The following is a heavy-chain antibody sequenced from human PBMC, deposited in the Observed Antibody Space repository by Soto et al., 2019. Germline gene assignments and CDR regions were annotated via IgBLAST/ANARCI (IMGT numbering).Heavy chain of an antibody. CDR1: GGSVNSGNYY. D-gene: IGHD3-10*02. V-gene: IGHV4-30-4*01. Sequence: PSETLSLGCSVSGGSVNSGNYYWSWIRQPPGKGLEWIGYISYSGTTYYNPSLKSRLTISIDTSKNQFSLKLTSVTAADTAVYYCARFPSTYYYVIGGDYSNRNDPCGQGTLLT. CDR2: ISYSGTT. J-gene: IGHJ5*02. CDR3: ARFPSTYYYVIGGDYSNRNDP.